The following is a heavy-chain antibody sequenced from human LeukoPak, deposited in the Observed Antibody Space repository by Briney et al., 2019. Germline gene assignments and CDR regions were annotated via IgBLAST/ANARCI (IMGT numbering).Heavy chain of an antibody. Sequence: GGSLRLSCAASGFTLSNYAMSWVRQAPGQGLEWVSSMSGSGSSRYHADSVKGRFTISRDNSKNTLYLQMNSLRAEDTAVYYCAKDEGGAPSYWGQGTLVTVSS. V-gene: IGHV3-23*01. J-gene: IGHJ4*02. CDR3: AKDEGGAPSY. CDR2: MSGSGSSR. D-gene: IGHD3-16*01. CDR1: GFTLSNYA.